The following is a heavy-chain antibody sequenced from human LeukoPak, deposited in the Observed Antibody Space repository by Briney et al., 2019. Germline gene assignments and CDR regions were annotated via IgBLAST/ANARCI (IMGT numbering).Heavy chain of an antibody. CDR1: GYRLTNNW. Sequence: RGESLKISCKVSGYRLTNNWIGWVRQVPGKGLEWMGIIYPGYSDTRYSPSFQGQVTFSVDTSTSTVYLQMNSLRAEDTAVYYCARVFRGVDFDYWGQGTLVTVSS. J-gene: IGHJ4*02. CDR2: IYPGYSDT. CDR3: ARVFRGVDFDY. D-gene: IGHD3-10*01. V-gene: IGHV5-51*01.